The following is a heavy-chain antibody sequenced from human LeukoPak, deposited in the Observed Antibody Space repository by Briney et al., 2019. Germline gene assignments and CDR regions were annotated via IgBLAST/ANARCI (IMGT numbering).Heavy chain of an antibody. V-gene: IGHV3-23*01. CDR1: GFTLSSYA. CDR2: ISGSGGST. CDR3: AKEIGAAVYFDY. J-gene: IGHJ4*02. D-gene: IGHD6-25*01. Sequence: GGSLRLSCAASGFTLSSYAMSWVRQAPGKGLEWVSAISGSGGSTNYADSVKGRFTMSRDNSKNTAYLQMNSLRVEDTAVYYCAKEIGAAVYFDYWSQGTLVTVSS.